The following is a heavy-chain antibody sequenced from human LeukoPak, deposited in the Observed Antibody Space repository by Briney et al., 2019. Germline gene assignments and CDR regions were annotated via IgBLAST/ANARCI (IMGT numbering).Heavy chain of an antibody. Sequence: GGSLRLSCAASGFTFSSCWMHWVRQAPGKGLVCVSRIKSDGSSTSYADSVKGRFTIPRDDAKNTLYLQMNSLRAEDTAVYYCARAYNSHFDYWGQGALVTVSS. CDR2: IKSDGSST. J-gene: IGHJ4*02. CDR3: ARAYNSHFDY. V-gene: IGHV3-74*01. CDR1: GFTFSSCW. D-gene: IGHD1-1*01.